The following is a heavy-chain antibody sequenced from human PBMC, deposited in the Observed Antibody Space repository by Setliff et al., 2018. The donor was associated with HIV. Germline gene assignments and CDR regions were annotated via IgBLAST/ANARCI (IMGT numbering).Heavy chain of an antibody. D-gene: IGHD3-3*01. V-gene: IGHV2-26*01. J-gene: IGHJ4*02. CDR2: MFSNDEK. CDR3: ARIAYSNFRSGYSFDY. Sequence: SGHTLVNPTATLPPTCAVYGFSLSDTRMGVTGIRQSPGKAREWLAHMFSNDEKSYSTSLKNRVTISKDASKSQVVLTMTKVAPVDTCTYFFARIAYSNFRSGYSFDYWGLGTLVTVSS. CDR1: GFSLSDTRMG.